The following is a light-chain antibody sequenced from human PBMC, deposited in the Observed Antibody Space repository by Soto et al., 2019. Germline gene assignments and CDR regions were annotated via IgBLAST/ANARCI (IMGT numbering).Light chain of an antibody. V-gene: IGKV1-39*01. CDR1: QTIDTN. Sequence: DIQMTQSPSSLSASVVDRVTITCRASQTIDTNLNWYQQNPGKAPKLLIYAASTLQNGVTSRFSGSGAGTDFTLTISSLQPEDFATYYCQQTTGIPYTFGQGTKLEIK. CDR3: QQTTGIPYT. J-gene: IGKJ2*01. CDR2: AAS.